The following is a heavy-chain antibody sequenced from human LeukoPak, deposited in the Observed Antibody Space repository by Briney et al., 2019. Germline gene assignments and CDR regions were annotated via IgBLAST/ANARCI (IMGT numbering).Heavy chain of an antibody. J-gene: IGHJ4*02. Sequence: PSETLSLTCAVSGDSISNSNWWTWIRQPPGKGLEWIGEVYPSGSTNYSPSLKSRVTISVDKPKNQFSLTLRSVTAADTAVYFCGTTEHDSGDYWGQGTLVTVSS. CDR3: GTTEHDSGDY. D-gene: IGHD6-25*01. CDR2: VYPSGST. CDR1: GDSISNSNW. V-gene: IGHV4-4*02.